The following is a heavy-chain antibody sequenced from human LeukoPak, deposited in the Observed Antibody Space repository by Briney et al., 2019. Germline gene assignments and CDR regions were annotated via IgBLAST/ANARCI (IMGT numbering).Heavy chain of an antibody. Sequence: PGGSLRLSCVGSGFTFSSYSMNWVRQAPGKGLEWVSYISGSSNTIYHADSVKGRFTIPRDNAKNSLYLQMNSLRDEDTAVYYCAPNFWSGYLTDYWGQGTLVTVSS. D-gene: IGHD3-3*01. V-gene: IGHV3-48*02. J-gene: IGHJ4*02. CDR2: ISGSSNTI. CDR1: GFTFSSYS. CDR3: APNFWSGYLTDY.